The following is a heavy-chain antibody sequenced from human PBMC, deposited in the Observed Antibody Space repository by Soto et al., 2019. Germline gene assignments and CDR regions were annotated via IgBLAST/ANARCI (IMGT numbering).Heavy chain of an antibody. J-gene: IGHJ2*01. CDR3: ARAFAGFGAYWYFDL. CDR2: GYHSVSI. V-gene: IGHV4-61*01. D-gene: IGHD3-16*01. Sequence: SETLSLTCIVSGGSVNSDSYYWSWIRQPPGKALEWIGYGYHSVSIHYNPSLKTRVTISVDTSENQFSLRLSSVTAADTAVYYCARAFAGFGAYWYFDLWGRGTLVTVSS. CDR1: GGSVNSDSYY.